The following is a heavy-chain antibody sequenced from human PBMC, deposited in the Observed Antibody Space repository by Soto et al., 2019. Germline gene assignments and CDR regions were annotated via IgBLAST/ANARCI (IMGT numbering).Heavy chain of an antibody. CDR2: IGNAGTDI. J-gene: IGHJ6*04. CDR1: GFTLSGRW. CDR3: ARSYFGPHD. D-gene: IGHD1-26*01. V-gene: IGHV3-74*01. Sequence: EVQLVESGGGLVQPGGSLRLSCAASGFTLSGRWMHWVRQAPGKGLVWVSGIGNAGTDINYEDFVEGRFTSSRNNAKNMLYLQMNSRSVEATADYYCARSYFGPHDWGKGTKVIVSS.